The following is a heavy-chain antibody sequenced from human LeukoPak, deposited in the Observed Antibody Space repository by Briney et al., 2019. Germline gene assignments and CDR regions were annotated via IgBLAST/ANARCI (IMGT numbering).Heavy chain of an antibody. D-gene: IGHD3-3*01. J-gene: IGHJ4*02. Sequence: ASVKVSCKASGYTFTSSGISWVRQAPGQGLEWMGWISAYNGNTNYAQKLQGRVTMTTDTSTSTAYMELRSLRSDDTAVYYCARDKMWGPITIFGVVIEFDYWGQGTLVTVSS. CDR3: ARDKMWGPITIFGVVIEFDY. CDR2: ISAYNGNT. CDR1: GYTFTSSG. V-gene: IGHV1-18*01.